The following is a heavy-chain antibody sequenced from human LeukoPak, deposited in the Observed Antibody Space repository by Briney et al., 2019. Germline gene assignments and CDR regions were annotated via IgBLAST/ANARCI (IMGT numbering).Heavy chain of an antibody. CDR2: IRSKAYGGTT. CDR1: GFTLRSYT. V-gene: IGHV3-49*02. D-gene: IGHD3/OR15-3a*01. Sequence: GGSLRLSCAVSGFTLRSYTMNWVRQAPGKGLEWVGFIRSKAYGGTTEYAASVKGRFTISRDDSKSIAYLQMNSLKTEDTAVYYCTRDGLTSFGPVIAFDIWGQGTMVTVSS. J-gene: IGHJ3*02. CDR3: TRDGLTSFGPVIAFDI.